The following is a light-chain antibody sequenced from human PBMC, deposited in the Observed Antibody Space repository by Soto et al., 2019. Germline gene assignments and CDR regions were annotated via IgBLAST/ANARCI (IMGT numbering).Light chain of an antibody. J-gene: IGKJ4*01. CDR1: QSVRSW. Sequence: DIRMTQSPSTLSASVGDRVTITCRASQSVRSWLAWYQQKPGKAPKFLIYDASTLESGVPSRFSGSGSGTEITLTISSLQPDDFATYYCQQYDDYPLTFGGGTKVEI. CDR3: QQYDDYPLT. CDR2: DAS. V-gene: IGKV1-5*01.